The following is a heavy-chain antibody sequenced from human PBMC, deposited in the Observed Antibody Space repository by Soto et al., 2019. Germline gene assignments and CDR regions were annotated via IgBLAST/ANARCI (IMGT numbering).Heavy chain of an antibody. CDR2: FYYSGST. Sequence: QLQLQESGPGLVKLSETLSLTCTVSGGSISTSTYSWSWIRQPPGKGLEWIGSFYYSGSTYYNSSLKSRVTISVDTSKNQFSLQLSSVTAADAAVYYCVRLCPTNYYGSGIGWFDPWGQGTLVTVPS. CDR3: VRLCPTNYYGSGIGWFDP. D-gene: IGHD3-10*01. J-gene: IGHJ5*02. CDR1: GGSISTSTYS. V-gene: IGHV4-39*01.